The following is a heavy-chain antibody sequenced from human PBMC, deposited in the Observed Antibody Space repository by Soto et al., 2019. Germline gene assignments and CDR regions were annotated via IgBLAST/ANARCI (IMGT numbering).Heavy chain of an antibody. CDR3: ARHRVGDDYDMYYYWGMDV. CDR2: SFYTGRT. CDR1: GGSISSSGYY. Sequence: QLQLQESGPGLVKPSETLSLTCTVSGGSISSSGYYWGWIRQPPGKGLEWIGSSFYTGRTYDTPSLKSGVTISEATSKIQFSLRLSSVTDADAALYYCARHRVGDDYDMYYYWGMDVWGQGTPVTVSS. V-gene: IGHV4-39*01. D-gene: IGHD3-16*01. J-gene: IGHJ6*02.